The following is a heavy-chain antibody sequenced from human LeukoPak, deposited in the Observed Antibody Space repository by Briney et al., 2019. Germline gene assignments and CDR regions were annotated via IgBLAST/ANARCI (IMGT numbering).Heavy chain of an antibody. Sequence: ASVKVSCKPSGYIFTNYGISWVRQAPGQGLEWMGWINPNSGGTNYAQKFQGRVTMTRDTSISTAYMELSRLRSDDTAVYYCARDGGYCSGGSCYYVFDYWGQGTLVTVSS. V-gene: IGHV1-2*02. CDR2: INPNSGGT. CDR1: GYIFTNYG. CDR3: ARDGGYCSGGSCYYVFDY. J-gene: IGHJ4*02. D-gene: IGHD2-15*01.